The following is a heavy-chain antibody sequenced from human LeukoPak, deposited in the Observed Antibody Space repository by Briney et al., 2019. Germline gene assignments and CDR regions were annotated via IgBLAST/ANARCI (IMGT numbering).Heavy chain of an antibody. CDR2: IYYSGST. Sequence: SETLSLTCTVSGGSISSYYWSWIRQPPGKGLEWIGYIYYSGSTNYNPSLKSRVTISVDTSRNQFSLKLSSVTAADTAVYYCVGYYGSRARDYYYYGMDVWGQGTTVTVSS. CDR1: GGSISSYY. V-gene: IGHV4-59*01. D-gene: IGHD3-10*01. CDR3: VGYYGSRARDYYYYGMDV. J-gene: IGHJ6*02.